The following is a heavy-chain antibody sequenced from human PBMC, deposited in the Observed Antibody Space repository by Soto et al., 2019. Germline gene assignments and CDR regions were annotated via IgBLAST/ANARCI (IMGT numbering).Heavy chain of an antibody. D-gene: IGHD1-20*01. V-gene: IGHV4-34*01. J-gene: IGHJ4*02. CDR2: INHVGIT. Sequence: SETRSRICRVSGGSFRWFCWTWIRESPGKGLEWLGDINHVGITNYNPSLKSRVSIPVDTSKSQFSLKLSSVAASDAAMYYCVRGDWSITTCHRFDSWGQGTLVTVSS. CDR3: VRGDWSITTCHRFDS. CDR1: GGSFRWFC.